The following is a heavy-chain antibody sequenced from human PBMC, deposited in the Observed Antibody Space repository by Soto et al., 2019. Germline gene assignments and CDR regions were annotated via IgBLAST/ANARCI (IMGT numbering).Heavy chain of an antibody. Sequence: SETLSLTSTVSDGSISSSGYYCGLIHQPPGKGLELIGSSYYSGSPYYSPSLQSRVPMSADTSNNQFSLKLSSVTAAAPAVYYCARKWGNSGYGSYYYYMDVWGKGTTVTVSS. V-gene: IGHV4-39*01. D-gene: IGHD5-12*01. CDR3: ARKWGNSGYGSYYYYMDV. CDR1: DGSISSSGYY. CDR2: SYYSGSP. J-gene: IGHJ6*03.